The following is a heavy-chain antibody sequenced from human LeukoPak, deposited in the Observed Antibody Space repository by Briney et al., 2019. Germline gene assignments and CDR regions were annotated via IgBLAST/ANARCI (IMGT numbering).Heavy chain of an antibody. V-gene: IGHV1-24*01. Sequence: GASVKVSCKVSGYTLTELSMHWVRQAPGKGLEWMGGFDPEDGETIYAQKFQGSVTMTEDTSTDTAYMELSSLRSEDTAVYYCATDPRYCSSTSCSWGQGTLVTVSS. CDR2: FDPEDGET. CDR3: ATDPRYCSSTSCS. J-gene: IGHJ5*02. CDR1: GYTLTELS. D-gene: IGHD2-2*01.